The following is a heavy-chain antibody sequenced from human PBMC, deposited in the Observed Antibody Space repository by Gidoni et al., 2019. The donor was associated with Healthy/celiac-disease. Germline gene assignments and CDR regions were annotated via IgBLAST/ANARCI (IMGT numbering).Heavy chain of an antibody. J-gene: IGHJ4*02. V-gene: IGHV1-69*01. Sequence: QVQLVQSGAEVKKPGYSVKVSCKASGGTFSSYAISWVRPAPGQGLALMGGIIPSFGTANYAQKFQGRVTITADESTSTAYMELGSLRSEDTAVYYCARARRVIAPPYFDYWGQGTLVTVSS. D-gene: IGHD3-16*02. CDR2: IIPSFGTA. CDR3: ARARRVIAPPYFDY. CDR1: GGTFSSYA.